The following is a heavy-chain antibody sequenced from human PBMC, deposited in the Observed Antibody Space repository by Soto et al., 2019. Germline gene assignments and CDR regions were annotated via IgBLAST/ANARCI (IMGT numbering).Heavy chain of an antibody. CDR3: ASFALLRPVNFDWLLSLFDP. CDR1: GGTFSSYA. Sequence: ASVKVSCKASGGTFSSYAISWVRQAPGQGLEWMGGIIPIFGTANYAQKFQGRVTITADKSTGTAYMELSSLRSEDTAVYYCASFALLRPVNFDWLLSLFDPWGQGTLVTVSS. D-gene: IGHD3-9*01. V-gene: IGHV1-69*06. CDR2: IIPIFGTA. J-gene: IGHJ5*02.